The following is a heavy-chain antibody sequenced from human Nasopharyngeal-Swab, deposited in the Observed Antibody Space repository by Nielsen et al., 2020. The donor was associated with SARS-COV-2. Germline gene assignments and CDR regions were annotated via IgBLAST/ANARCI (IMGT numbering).Heavy chain of an antibody. Sequence: GGSLRLSCAASGFTFSSYAMSWDRQAPGKGLEWVSAISGSGGSTYYADSVKGRFTISRDNSKNTLYLQMNSLRAEDTAVYYCAKVSSPYDFWSGYYTSYYYMGVWGKGTTVTVSS. D-gene: IGHD3-3*01. CDR3: AKVSSPYDFWSGYYTSYYYMGV. CDR1: GFTFSSYA. V-gene: IGHV3-23*01. J-gene: IGHJ6*03. CDR2: ISGSGGST.